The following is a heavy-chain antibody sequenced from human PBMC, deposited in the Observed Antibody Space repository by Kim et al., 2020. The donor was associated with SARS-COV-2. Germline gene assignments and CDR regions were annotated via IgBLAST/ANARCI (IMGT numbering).Heavy chain of an antibody. D-gene: IGHD2-2*01. Sequence: ASVKVSCKASGYTFTSYDINWVRQATGQGLEWMGWMNPNSGNTGYAQKFQGRVTMTRNTSISTAYMELSSLRSEDTAVYYCAIVVPAAMYYYYGMDVWGQGTTVTVSS. CDR3: AIVVPAAMYYYYGMDV. CDR2: MNPNSGNT. V-gene: IGHV1-8*01. J-gene: IGHJ6*02. CDR1: GYTFTSYD.